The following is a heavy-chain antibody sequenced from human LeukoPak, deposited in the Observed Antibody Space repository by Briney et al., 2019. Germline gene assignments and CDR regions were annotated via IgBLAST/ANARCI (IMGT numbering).Heavy chain of an antibody. CDR2: IRTGGET. CDR1: GFIFSAYA. J-gene: IGHJ4*02. Sequence: GGSLRLSCAASGFIFSAYAMSWVRQAPGQGLEWVSVIRTGGETHYADSVRGRFTISRSNFKNTLYLQMNSLRAEDTAVYYCARENSENEFYVWGSYRYLAFDYWGQGTLVTVSS. D-gene: IGHD3-16*02. CDR3: ARENSENEFYVWGSYRYLAFDY. V-gene: IGHV3-23*01.